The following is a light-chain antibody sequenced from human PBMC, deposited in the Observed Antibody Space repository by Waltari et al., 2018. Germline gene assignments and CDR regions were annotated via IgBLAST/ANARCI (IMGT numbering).Light chain of an antibody. CDR2: EDS. CDR1: SSNTGENY. J-gene: IGLJ7*01. Sequence: QPALTQPPSVSAAPGQRVTISCSGGSSNTGENYVSWYRQFPGTAPKLLIYEDSERPSGIPGRFSGSKSGTSATLDITGLQAGDEADYYCGTWDSSLSGAVFGGGTHLTVL. CDR3: GTWDSSLSGAV. V-gene: IGLV1-51*02.